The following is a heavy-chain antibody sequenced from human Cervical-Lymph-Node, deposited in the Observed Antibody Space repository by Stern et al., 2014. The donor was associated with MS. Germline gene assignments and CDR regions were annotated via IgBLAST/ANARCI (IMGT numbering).Heavy chain of an antibody. J-gene: IGHJ6*02. Sequence: EVQLVESGAEVKKPGESLKISCKGSGYTFTNNWIAWGRQMPGTGLEWMGIIYPDDSDIRYSPSLQGQVTISADKSISNAYLQWRTLKAGDSAVYFCASPPPRRKWDDPNYGMDVWGQGTTVTVSS. D-gene: IGHD1-1*01. CDR1: GYTFTNNW. CDR2: IYPDDSDI. V-gene: IGHV5-51*03. CDR3: ASPPPRRKWDDPNYGMDV.